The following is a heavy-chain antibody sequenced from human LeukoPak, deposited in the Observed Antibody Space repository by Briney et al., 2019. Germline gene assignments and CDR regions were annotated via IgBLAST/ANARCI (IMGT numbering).Heavy chain of an antibody. V-gene: IGHV3-7*01. CDR1: GVTFSDFW. J-gene: IGHJ6*03. D-gene: IGHD3-3*01. CDR3: ARLNYDFWSGVWEGYYMDV. CDR2: IREDGSEK. Sequence: GGSLRLSCAGSGVTFSDFWMTWVRQAPGKGLEWVANIREDGSEKYYVDSVKGRFTISRDNAKNSLYLQVNSLRAEDTAVYYCARLNYDFWSGVWEGYYMDVWGKGTTVTVSS.